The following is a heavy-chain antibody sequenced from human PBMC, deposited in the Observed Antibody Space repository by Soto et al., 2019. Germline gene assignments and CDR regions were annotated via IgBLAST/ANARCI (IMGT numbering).Heavy chain of an antibody. D-gene: IGHD3-9*01. J-gene: IGHJ5*02. CDR1: GFTFSSYA. CDR2: ISGSGGST. V-gene: IGHV3-23*01. CDR3: AKFSDILYEPLFDP. Sequence: GGSLRLSCAASGFTFSSYAMSWVRQAPGKGLEWVSAISGSGGSTYYADSVKGRFTISRDNPKNTLYLQMNSLRAEDTAVYYCAKFSDILYEPLFDPWGQGTLVTVSS.